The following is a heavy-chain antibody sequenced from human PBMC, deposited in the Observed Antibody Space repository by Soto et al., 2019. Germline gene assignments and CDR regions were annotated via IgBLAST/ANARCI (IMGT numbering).Heavy chain of an antibody. D-gene: IGHD6-13*01. CDR1: GFPFSPAW. Sequence: GGSLRLSCAASGFPFSPAWMNWVRQAPGKGLEWVGRIKSKGGGGTADHAAPVKGRFTISRDDSKNTLYLQMNSLKPEDTALYYCIWQQDFYYGLAVWGQGTTVTVSS. J-gene: IGHJ6*02. V-gene: IGHV3-15*07. CDR3: IWQQDFYYGLAV. CDR2: IKSKGGGGTA.